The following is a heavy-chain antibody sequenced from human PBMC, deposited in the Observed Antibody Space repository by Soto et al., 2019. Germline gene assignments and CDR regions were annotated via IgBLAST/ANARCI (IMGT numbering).Heavy chain of an antibody. Sequence: GGSLRLSCAASGFTFRSYWMHWVRQAPGKGLVWVSRLSSDGNRTTYADSVKGRFTISRDNAKNTLYLQMNSLTAEDTALYYCARASGYCSGGSCQSIFDYWGQGALVTVSS. CDR2: LSSDGNRT. J-gene: IGHJ4*02. V-gene: IGHV3-74*01. D-gene: IGHD2-15*01. CDR1: GFTFRSYW. CDR3: ARASGYCSGGSCQSIFDY.